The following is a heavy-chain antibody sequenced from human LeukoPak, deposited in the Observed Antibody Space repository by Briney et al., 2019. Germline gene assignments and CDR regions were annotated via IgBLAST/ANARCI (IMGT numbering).Heavy chain of an antibody. J-gene: IGHJ5*02. CDR3: AKVRDLDTVLGRFDN. CDR2: ISGNGGRT. D-gene: IGHD5-18*01. V-gene: IGHV3-23*01. Sequence: PGGSLRLSCAASGFTFSSYAMSWVRQAPGKGLEWVSVISGNGGRTYYADSVKGRFTISRDNSENTLYLQMNSLRAEDTAVYYCAKVRDLDTVLGRFDNWGQGTLVTVSS. CDR1: GFTFSSYA.